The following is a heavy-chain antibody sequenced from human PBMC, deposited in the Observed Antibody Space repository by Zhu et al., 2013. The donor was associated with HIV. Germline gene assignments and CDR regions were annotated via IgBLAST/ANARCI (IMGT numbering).Heavy chain of an antibody. Sequence: QVQLVQSGSDLKKPGSSVTVSCKASGDTFTNYAISWVRQAPGQGLEWLGRVMPIFHTTNYAQKFQGRVTITADESTSTAYLAMSSLRSEDTALYYCAREAYTTALDFWGQGTPGHRLL. CDR1: GDTFTNYA. CDR3: AREAYTTALDF. CDR2: VMPIFHTT. D-gene: IGHD2-2*02. V-gene: IGHV1-69*18. J-gene: IGHJ4*02.